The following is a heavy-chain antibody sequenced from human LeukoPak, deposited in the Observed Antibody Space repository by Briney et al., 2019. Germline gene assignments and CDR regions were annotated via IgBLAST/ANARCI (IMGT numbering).Heavy chain of an antibody. CDR3: AKDIEPAAGTPSPDY. J-gene: IGHJ4*02. V-gene: IGHV3-23*01. Sequence: GGSLRLSCAASGFTFSSYAMSWVRQAPGKGLERVSAISGSGGSTYYADSVKGRFTISRDNSKNTLYLQMNSLRAEDTAVHYCAKDIEPAAGTPSPDYWGQGTLVTVSS. CDR2: ISGSGGST. CDR1: GFTFSSYA. D-gene: IGHD6-13*01.